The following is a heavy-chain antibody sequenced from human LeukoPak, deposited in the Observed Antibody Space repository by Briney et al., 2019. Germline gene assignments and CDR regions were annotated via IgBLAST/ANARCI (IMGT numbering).Heavy chain of an antibody. CDR3: ARYPGLEGTGSRGAFDY. D-gene: IGHD3-10*01. V-gene: IGHV4-4*07. CDR2: IYISGST. Sequence: PSETLSLTCTVSGGSISSYYWSWIRQPAGKGLEWIGRIYISGSTSYNPSLNSRVTMSVETSKNQFSLYLSSVTAADTAVYYCARYPGLEGTGSRGAFDYWGQGALVTVSS. CDR1: GGSISSYY. J-gene: IGHJ4*02.